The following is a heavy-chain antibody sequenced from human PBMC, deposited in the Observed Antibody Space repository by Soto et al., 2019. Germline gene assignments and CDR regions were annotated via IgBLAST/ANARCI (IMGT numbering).Heavy chain of an antibody. CDR3: ARNTETGDYPFWYFDL. V-gene: IGHV3-13*01. J-gene: IGHJ2*01. CDR2: IGTAGDT. Sequence: EVQLVESGGGLVQPGGSLRLSCAASGFTFSSYDMHWVRQATGKGLEWVSAIGTAGDTYYPGSVKGRFTISRENAKNSLYLQMNSLRAGDTAVYYCARNTETGDYPFWYFDLWGRGTLVTVSS. CDR1: GFTFSSYD. D-gene: IGHD4-17*01.